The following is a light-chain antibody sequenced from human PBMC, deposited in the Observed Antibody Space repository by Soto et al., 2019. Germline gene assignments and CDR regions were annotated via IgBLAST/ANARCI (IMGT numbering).Light chain of an antibody. V-gene: IGLV2-23*01. CDR1: VSDVGSFGP. CDR2: EGN. J-gene: IGLJ1*01. Sequence: QSVLTQPASVSGSPGQSITISCTGSVSDVGSFGPVSWYQQHPGQVPKLIIYEGNRRPSGVSSRFSGPKSGNTASLTISGLQAEDEADYYCCSYVGARTYVFGAGTRSPS. CDR3: CSYVGARTYV.